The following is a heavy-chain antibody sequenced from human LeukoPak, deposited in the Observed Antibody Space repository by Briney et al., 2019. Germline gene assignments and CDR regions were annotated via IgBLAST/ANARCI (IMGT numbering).Heavy chain of an antibody. CDR2: ISAYNGNT. Sequence: ASVKVSCKASGYTFTGYYMHWVRQAPGQGLEWMGWISAYNGNTNYAQKLQGRVTMTTDTSTSTAYMELRSLRSDDTAVYYCARALFDSSGYPSDYWGQGTLVTVSS. J-gene: IGHJ4*02. V-gene: IGHV1-18*04. D-gene: IGHD3-22*01. CDR3: ARALFDSSGYPSDY. CDR1: GYTFTGYY.